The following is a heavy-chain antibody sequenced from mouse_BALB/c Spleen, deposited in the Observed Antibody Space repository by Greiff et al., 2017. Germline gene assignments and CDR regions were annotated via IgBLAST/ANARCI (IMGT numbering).Heavy chain of an antibody. CDR2: IWAGGST. D-gene: IGHD2-1*01. V-gene: IGHV2-9*02. CDR1: GFSLTSYG. CDR3: ARFYYGNYSWFAY. Sequence: VHLVESGPGLVAPSQSLSITCTVSGFSLTSYGVHWVRQPPGKGLEWLGVIWAGGSTNYNSALMSRLSISKDNSKSQVFLKMNSLQTDDTAMYYCARFYYGNYSWFAYWGQGTLVTVSA. J-gene: IGHJ3*01.